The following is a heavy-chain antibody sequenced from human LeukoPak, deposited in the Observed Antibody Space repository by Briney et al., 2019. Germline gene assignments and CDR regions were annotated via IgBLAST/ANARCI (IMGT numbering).Heavy chain of an antibody. V-gene: IGHV3-66*01. CDR1: GFTVSSNY. CDR3: ARAEVYYYDSSGYYRNYYYYYGMDV. CDR2: IYSGGST. D-gene: IGHD3-22*01. Sequence: GGSLRLSCAASGFTVSSNYMSWVRQAPGKGLEWVSVIYSGGSTYCADSVKGRFTISRDNSKNTLYLQMNSLRAEDTAVYYCARAEVYYYDSSGYYRNYYYYYGMDVWGQGTTVTVSS. J-gene: IGHJ6*02.